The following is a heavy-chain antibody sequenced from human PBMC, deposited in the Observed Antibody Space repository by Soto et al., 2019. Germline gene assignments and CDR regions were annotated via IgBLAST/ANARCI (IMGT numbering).Heavy chain of an antibody. CDR2: INPKTGVT. Sequence: QVQLVQSGAEVRKPGASVKVACKASGYTFTDYFMHWVRQAPGQGLEWMGWINPKTGVTNYAQKFQGRVTMTRDTSIGTAYMDLSRLRSDDTSAYYCARDLRSGYDTHFDYWGQGTLVTVSS. CDR3: ARDLRSGYDTHFDY. D-gene: IGHD5-12*01. V-gene: IGHV1-2*02. CDR1: GYTFTDYF. J-gene: IGHJ4*02.